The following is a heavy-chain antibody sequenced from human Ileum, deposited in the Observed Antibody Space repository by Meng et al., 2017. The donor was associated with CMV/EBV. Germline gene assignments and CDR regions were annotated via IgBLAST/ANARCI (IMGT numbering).Heavy chain of an antibody. V-gene: IGHV3-48*03. Sequence: GGSLRLSCAASGFTLNTYEMNWLRQAPGKRLEWVSCIVTSCDGTLSIYYADSVRGRFTISRDSAKNSVYLQMNGLRAEDTAVYYCARDKDIVLPAAYLTTSYYYYGMNVWGQGTTVTVAS. CDR3: ARDKDIVLPAAYLTTSYYYYGMNV. CDR2: IVTSCDGTLSI. D-gene: IGHD2-2*01. J-gene: IGHJ6*02. CDR1: GFTLNTYE.